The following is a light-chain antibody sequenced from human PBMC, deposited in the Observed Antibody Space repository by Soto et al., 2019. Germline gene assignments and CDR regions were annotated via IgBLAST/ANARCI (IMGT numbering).Light chain of an antibody. CDR3: MQALQTPFT. CDR2: LGS. J-gene: IGKJ3*01. Sequence: DIVMTQSPLSLPVTPGEPASISCRYNQSLLHSNGHNFLDWYLQKPGQSPQLLIYLGSNRASGVPGRFSGTGTGTEFTQKISTVEAEDVGVYYCMQALQTPFTFGPGTKVDIK. CDR1: QSLLHSNGHNF. V-gene: IGKV2-28*01.